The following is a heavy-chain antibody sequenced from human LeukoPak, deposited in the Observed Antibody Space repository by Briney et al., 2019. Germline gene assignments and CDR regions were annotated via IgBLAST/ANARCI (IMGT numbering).Heavy chain of an antibody. CDR2: ITGSGGFT. Sequence: GGSLRLSCAASGFPFSTYAMNWVRQAPGKGLEWVWVITGSGGFTQYADSVKGRFTISRDNSKNTVYLQMNSLRVEDTALYYCVRSLDYWGQGTLVTVSS. J-gene: IGHJ4*02. V-gene: IGHV3-23*01. CDR3: VRSLDY. CDR1: GFPFSTYA.